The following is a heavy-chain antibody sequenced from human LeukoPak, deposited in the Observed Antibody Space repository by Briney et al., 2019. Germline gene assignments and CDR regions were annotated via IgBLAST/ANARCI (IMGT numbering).Heavy chain of an antibody. CDR3: ARDFGDGGRYGHLDS. CDR1: GFFFSHYA. J-gene: IGHJ4*02. D-gene: IGHD6-19*01. Sequence: PGGSLRLSCATSGFFFSHYAMFWVRQAPGKGLEWVAHIWSDGRNQYYADSVRGRFTISRDNSRNTLYLQMDSLRVEDTATYYCARDFGDGGRYGHLDSWGQGTLVAVSS. V-gene: IGHV3-33*08. CDR2: IWSDGRNQ.